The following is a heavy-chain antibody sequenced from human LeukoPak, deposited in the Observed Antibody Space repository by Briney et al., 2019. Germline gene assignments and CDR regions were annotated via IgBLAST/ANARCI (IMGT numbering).Heavy chain of an antibody. CDR3: ARGPYYYDSSGFHVPKALDY. CDR2: INSDGSST. J-gene: IGHJ4*02. CDR1: GFTFSTYW. D-gene: IGHD3-22*01. Sequence: PGGSLRLSCAASGFTFSTYWMHWVRQAPGKGLVWVSRINSDGSSTTYADSVKGRLTISRDNAKNTVYVQMNSLRGEDTAVYFCARGPYYYDSSGFHVPKALDYWGQGTLVTVSS. V-gene: IGHV3-74*03.